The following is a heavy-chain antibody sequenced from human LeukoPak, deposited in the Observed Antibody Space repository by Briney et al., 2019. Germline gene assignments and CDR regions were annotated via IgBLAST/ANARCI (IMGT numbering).Heavy chain of an antibody. CDR3: ARLRRGYSSSWYRFNWFDP. V-gene: IGHV5-51*01. Sequence: GESPKISCKGSGYSFTSYWIGWVRQMPGKGLEWMGIIYPGDSDTRYSPSFQGQVTISADKSISTAYLQWSSLKASDTAMYYCARLRRGYSSSWYRFNWFDPWGQGTLVTVSS. D-gene: IGHD6-13*01. CDR2: IYPGDSDT. CDR1: GYSFTSYW. J-gene: IGHJ5*02.